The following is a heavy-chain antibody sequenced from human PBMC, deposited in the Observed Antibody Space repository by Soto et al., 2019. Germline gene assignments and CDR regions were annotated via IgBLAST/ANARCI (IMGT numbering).Heavy chain of an antibody. V-gene: IGHV3-21*01. CDR1: GFTFSSYS. CDR2: ISSSSSYI. D-gene: IGHD7-27*01. CDR3: XRASTLGXAGSYFDY. J-gene: IGHJ4*02. Sequence: EVQLVESGGGLVKPGGSLRLSCAASGFTFSSYSMNWVRXXPXXXXXXVSSISSSSSYIYYADSVKGRFTISRDNAKXXXXXXMXSXXXXXXXXXXXXRASTLGXAGSYFDYWGQGTLVTVSS.